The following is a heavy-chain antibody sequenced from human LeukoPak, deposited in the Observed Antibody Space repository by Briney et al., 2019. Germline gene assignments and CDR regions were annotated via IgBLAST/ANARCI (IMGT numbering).Heavy chain of an antibody. CDR3: ARARITIFGVAFFDP. D-gene: IGHD3-3*01. Sequence: SETLSPTCTVSGGSISSGSYYWSWIRQPAGKGLEWIGRIYTSGSTNYNPSLESRVTISVDTSKNQFSLKLSSVTAADTAVYYCARARITIFGVAFFDPWGQGTLVTVSS. CDR2: IYTSGST. V-gene: IGHV4-61*02. CDR1: GGSISSGSYY. J-gene: IGHJ5*02.